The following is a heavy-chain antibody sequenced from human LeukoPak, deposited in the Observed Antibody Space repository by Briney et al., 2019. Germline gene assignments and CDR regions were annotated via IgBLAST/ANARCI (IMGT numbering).Heavy chain of an antibody. J-gene: IGHJ6*02. CDR1: GFTFSTYW. D-gene: IGHD3-16*02. CDR2: IKQDGSDK. CDR3: TRDYRGKDV. V-gene: IGHV3-7*01. Sequence: GGSLRLSCAASGFTFSTYWMSWVRQAPGKGLEWVANIKQDGSDKFYADSMKGRFTISRDNATNSVYLQMDSLRVEDTAVYYCTRDYRGKDVWGRGTTVTVSS.